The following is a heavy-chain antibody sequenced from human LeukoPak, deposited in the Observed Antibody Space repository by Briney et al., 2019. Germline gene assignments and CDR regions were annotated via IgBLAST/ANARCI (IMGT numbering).Heavy chain of an antibody. D-gene: IGHD2-2*01. Sequence: GRSLRLSCAASGLTFSSYGMHWVRQAPGKGLEWAAVIWYDGSNKYYAGSVKGRFTISRDNSKNTLYLQMNSLRAEDTAVYYCARAASSGPAYYFDYWGQGTLVTVSS. V-gene: IGHV3-33*01. CDR1: GLTFSSYG. J-gene: IGHJ4*02. CDR3: ARAASSGPAYYFDY. CDR2: IWYDGSNK.